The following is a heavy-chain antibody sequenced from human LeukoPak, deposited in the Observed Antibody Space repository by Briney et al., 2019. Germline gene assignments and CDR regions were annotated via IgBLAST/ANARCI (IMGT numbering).Heavy chain of an antibody. V-gene: IGHV3-48*04. D-gene: IGHD1-26*01. CDR1: GFTFSNYS. CDR2: ISRSSSII. Sequence: PGGSLRLSCAASGFTFSNYSMNWVRQAPGKGLEWVSYISRSSSIIYYADSVKGRFTISRDNAKNSLFLQMNSLRAEDTAVYYCARDPYSGSYGNYYYYFMDVWGKGTTVTISS. J-gene: IGHJ6*03. CDR3: ARDPYSGSYGNYYYYFMDV.